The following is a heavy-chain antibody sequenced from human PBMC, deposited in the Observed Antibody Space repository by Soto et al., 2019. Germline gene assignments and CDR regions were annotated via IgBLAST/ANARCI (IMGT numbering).Heavy chain of an antibody. Sequence: GASVKVSCKASGYTLTSYGTSWVRQAPGQGLEWMGWISAYNGNTNYAQKLQGRVTMTTDTSTSTAYMELRSLRSDDTAVYYCARVPCSSTSCPLDYWGQGTLVTVSS. CDR1: GYTLTSYG. V-gene: IGHV1-18*01. J-gene: IGHJ4*02. D-gene: IGHD2-2*01. CDR2: ISAYNGNT. CDR3: ARVPCSSTSCPLDY.